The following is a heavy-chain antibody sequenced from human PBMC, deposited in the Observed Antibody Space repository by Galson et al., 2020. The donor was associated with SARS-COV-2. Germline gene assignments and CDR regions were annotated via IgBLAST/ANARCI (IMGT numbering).Heavy chain of an antibody. CDR1: GFTVSAKY. J-gene: IGHJ6*02. D-gene: IGHD3-16*01. V-gene: IGHV3-53*01. Sequence: GGSLRLSCAASGFTVSAKYISWVRQAPAKGLERVSVIYSDGSTSYADSAKGRITISRDTSKNTLYLQMNSLGAEDSAVYDCARGRGGGYGLDVWGQGTTVSVSS. CDR3: ARGRGGGYGLDV. CDR2: IYSDGST.